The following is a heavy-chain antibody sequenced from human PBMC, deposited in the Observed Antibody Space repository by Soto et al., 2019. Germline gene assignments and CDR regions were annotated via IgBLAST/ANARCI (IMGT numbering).Heavy chain of an antibody. CDR1: GGSISSSNW. CDR2: IYHSGST. J-gene: IGHJ6*02. V-gene: IGHV4-4*02. Sequence: QVQLQESGPGLVKPSGTLSLTCAVSGGSISSSNWWSWVRQPPGKGLEWIGEIYHSGSTNYNPSLKSRVTMSLDTSKNQFFLKLSSVTAADTALYYCASVYYYAMDVWGQGTTVTVSS. CDR3: ASVYYYAMDV.